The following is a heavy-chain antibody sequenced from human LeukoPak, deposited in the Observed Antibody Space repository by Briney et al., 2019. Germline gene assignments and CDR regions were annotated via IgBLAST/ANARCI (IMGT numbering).Heavy chain of an antibody. CDR3: ARAGRIYIAAAQSVDY. J-gene: IGHJ4*02. Sequence: ASVTVSCKASGYTFTSYYMHWVRQAPGQGLECMGLINPSGGSTSYAQTFQGRVTMTRDTSTSTVYMELSSLRSEETAVYYCARAGRIYIAAAQSVDYWGQGTLVTVSS. CDR1: GYTFTSYY. V-gene: IGHV1-46*01. D-gene: IGHD6-13*01. CDR2: INPSGGST.